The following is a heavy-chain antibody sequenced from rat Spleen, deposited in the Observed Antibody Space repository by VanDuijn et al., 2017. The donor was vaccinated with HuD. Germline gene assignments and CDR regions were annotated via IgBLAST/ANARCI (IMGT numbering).Heavy chain of an antibody. V-gene: IGHV2-30*01. J-gene: IGHJ2*01. CDR1: GFSLTRYH. CDR2: IWTGGST. CDR3: ARDAGILRY. Sequence: QVQLKESGPGLVQPAETLSLTCTVSGFSLTRYHVTWVRQPPGKGLEWMGVIWTGGSTTYDSLLKSRLSISRDISKSQVFLSMNSLQTEDTATYYCARDAGILRYWGQGVMVTVSS. D-gene: IGHD1-6*01.